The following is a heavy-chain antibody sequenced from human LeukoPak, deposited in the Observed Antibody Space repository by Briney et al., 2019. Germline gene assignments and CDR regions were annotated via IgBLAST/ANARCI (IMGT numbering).Heavy chain of an antibody. CDR3: ARDTGYCSNGVCYDAFDI. J-gene: IGHJ3*02. D-gene: IGHD2-8*01. Sequence: GGSLRLSCEASGFTFKEYSISWVRQAPGRGLEWVANINQDGSEKYYVDSVKGRFTISRDNAKNSLYLQMNSLRAEDTAVYYCARDTGYCSNGVCYDAFDIWGQGTMVTVSS. CDR2: INQDGSEK. V-gene: IGHV3-7*01. CDR1: GFTFKEYS.